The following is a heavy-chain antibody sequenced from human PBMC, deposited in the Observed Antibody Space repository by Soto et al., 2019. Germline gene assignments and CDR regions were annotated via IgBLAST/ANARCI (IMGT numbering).Heavy chain of an antibody. D-gene: IGHD2-15*01. J-gene: IGHJ5*02. Sequence: SETLSLTCTVSGGSISSSYWSWIRQPPGKGLEWLAYIYDDGSANYNPSLKSRSTISLDMSKNQLALKFTSVTAAETAVYYRAIYKYSSGGSCRKNWFDPWGQGTLVTVSS. CDR1: GGSISSSY. V-gene: IGHV4-59*01. CDR2: IYDDGSA. CDR3: AIYKYSSGGSCRKNWFDP.